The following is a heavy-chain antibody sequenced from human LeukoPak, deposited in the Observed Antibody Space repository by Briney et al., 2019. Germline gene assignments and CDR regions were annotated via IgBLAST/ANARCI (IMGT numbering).Heavy chain of an antibody. CDR1: GFTFSSYS. J-gene: IGHJ5*02. D-gene: IGHD4-11*01. CDR3: ARGTPDYSNYGRDDWFDP. V-gene: IGHV3-48*04. Sequence: GGSLRLSCAASGFTFSSYSMNWVRQAPGKGLEWVSYISSSSSTIYYADSVKGRFTISRDNAKNSLYLQMNSLRAEDTAVYYCARGTPDYSNYGRDDWFDPWGQGTLVTVSS. CDR2: ISSSSSTI.